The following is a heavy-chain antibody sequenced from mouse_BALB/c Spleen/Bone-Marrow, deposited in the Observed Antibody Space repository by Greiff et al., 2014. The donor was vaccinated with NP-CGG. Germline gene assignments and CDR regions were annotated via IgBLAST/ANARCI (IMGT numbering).Heavy chain of an antibody. J-gene: IGHJ2*01. CDR2: IDPANGNT. D-gene: IGHD2-4*01. V-gene: IGHV14-3*02. Sequence: VQLQQSGAELVKPGASVKLSCTASGFNIKDAYMHWVKQRPEQGLEWIGRIDPANGNTKYDPKFQGKATITADTSSNTAYLQLSSLTSEDTAVYYCARGCYDYDLDYWGQGTTLTVSS. CDR3: ARGCYDYDLDY. CDR1: GFNIKDAY.